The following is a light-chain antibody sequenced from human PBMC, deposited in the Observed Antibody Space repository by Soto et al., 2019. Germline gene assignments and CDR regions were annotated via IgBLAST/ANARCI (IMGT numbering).Light chain of an antibody. J-gene: IGKJ2*01. CDR3: QQTYTNRVYT. CDR2: AAS. V-gene: IGKV1-39*01. CDR1: QSISIN. Sequence: DILLTQSPTSLSASVGDTVTITCRASQSISINLNWYQHRPGEAPKVLIYAASTLATGAPSRFSGSGVGTDFTLTISSLQLEDFATDYCQQTYTNRVYTFGQGTKLEFK.